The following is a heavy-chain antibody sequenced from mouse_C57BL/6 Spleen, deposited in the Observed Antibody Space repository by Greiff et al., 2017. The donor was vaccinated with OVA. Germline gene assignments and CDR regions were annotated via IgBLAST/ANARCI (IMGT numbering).Heavy chain of an antibody. D-gene: IGHD2-4*01. V-gene: IGHV1-15*01. Sequence: LVESGAELVRPGASVTLSCKASGYTFTDYEMHWVKQTPVHGLEWIGAIDPETGGTAYNQKFKGKAILTADKSSSTAYMELRSLTSEDSAVYYCTRGHDYYYAMDYWGQGTSVTVSS. CDR2: IDPETGGT. J-gene: IGHJ4*01. CDR1: GYTFTDYE. CDR3: TRGHDYYYAMDY.